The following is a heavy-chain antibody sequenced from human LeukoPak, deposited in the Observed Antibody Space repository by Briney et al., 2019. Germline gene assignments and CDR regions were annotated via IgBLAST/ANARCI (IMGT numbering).Heavy chain of an antibody. J-gene: IGHJ3*02. CDR1: GFTFSSYW. CDR3: ARGDAFDI. CDR2: IKSDGSST. V-gene: IGHV3-74*01. Sequence: GGSLRLSCAASGFTFSSYWMHWVRQAPGKGLVWVSRIKSDGSSTTYADSVKGRFTISRDNAKNSLYLQMNSLRAEDTAVYYCARGDAFDIWGQGTMVTVSS.